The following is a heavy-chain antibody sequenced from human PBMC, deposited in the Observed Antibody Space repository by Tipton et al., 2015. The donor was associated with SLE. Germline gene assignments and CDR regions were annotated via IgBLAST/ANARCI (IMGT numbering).Heavy chain of an antibody. CDR2: INHSGST. V-gene: IGHV4-39*07. Sequence: TLSLTCTVSGGSISSNNYYWGWIRQPPGRGLEWIGEINHSGSTNYNPSLKSRVSISVDTSKDQFSLKLSSVTAADTAVYYCARREGGVLRYFDWSPLFDIWGQGTMVTVSS. J-gene: IGHJ3*02. CDR1: GGSISSNNYY. D-gene: IGHD3-9*01. CDR3: ARREGGVLRYFDWSPLFDI.